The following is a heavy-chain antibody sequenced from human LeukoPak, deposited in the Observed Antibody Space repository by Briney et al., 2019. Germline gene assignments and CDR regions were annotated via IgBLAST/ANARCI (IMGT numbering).Heavy chain of an antibody. Sequence: SETLSLTCAVYGGSFSGYYWSWIRQPPGKGLEWIGEINRSGSTNYNPSLKSRVTISVDTSKNQFSLKLSSVTAADTAVYYCARGSKYGRAIAARLWINDYWGQGTLVTVSS. CDR2: INRSGST. D-gene: IGHD6-6*01. CDR1: GGSFSGYY. J-gene: IGHJ4*02. V-gene: IGHV4-34*01. CDR3: ARGSKYGRAIAARLWINDY.